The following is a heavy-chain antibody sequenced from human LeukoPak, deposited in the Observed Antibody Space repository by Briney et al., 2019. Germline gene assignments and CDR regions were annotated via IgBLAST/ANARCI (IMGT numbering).Heavy chain of an antibody. CDR2: IKQDGSEK. CDR3: ARVSATSDIAQSFDF. CDR1: GFTFSSYW. Sequence: AGGSLRLSCAASGFTFSSYWMSWVRQAPGKGLEWVANIKQDGSEKYYVDSVKGRFTISRDNAKNSLYLQMNSLRAEDTAVYYCARVSATSDIAQSFDFWGQGILVTVSS. J-gene: IGHJ4*02. V-gene: IGHV3-7*01. D-gene: IGHD2-15*01.